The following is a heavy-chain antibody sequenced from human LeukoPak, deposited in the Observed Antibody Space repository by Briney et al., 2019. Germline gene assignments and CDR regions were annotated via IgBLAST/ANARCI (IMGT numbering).Heavy chain of an antibody. Sequence: PSETLSLTWTVSGDSINSNNYYWRWIRQPAGKGREWIGRIYSSGRTNYNPSLKSRVTISLDTSRNQFSLKLSSVTAADTAVYYCAKFHSQTYYYDSSGYFSVFDYWGQGTLVTVSS. J-gene: IGHJ4*02. V-gene: IGHV4-61*02. CDR2: IYSSGRT. CDR1: GDSINSNNYY. D-gene: IGHD3-22*01. CDR3: AKFHSQTYYYDSSGYFSVFDY.